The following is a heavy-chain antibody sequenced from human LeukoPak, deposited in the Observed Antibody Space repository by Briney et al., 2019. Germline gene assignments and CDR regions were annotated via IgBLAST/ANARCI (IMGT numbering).Heavy chain of an antibody. J-gene: IGHJ4*02. CDR3: AKDPSYNWNYLTY. D-gene: IGHD1-20*01. CDR2: ISSSSSTI. Sequence: GGSLRLSCAASGFTFSIYSMNWVRQAPGEGLGWVSYISSSSSTIHYADSVKGRFTISRDNSKNTLYLQMNSLRAEDTAVYYCAKDPSYNWNYLTYWGQGTLVTVSS. V-gene: IGHV3-48*01. CDR1: GFTFSIYS.